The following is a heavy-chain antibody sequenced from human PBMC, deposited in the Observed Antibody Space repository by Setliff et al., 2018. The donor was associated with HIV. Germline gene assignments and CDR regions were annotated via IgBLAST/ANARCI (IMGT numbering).Heavy chain of an antibody. D-gene: IGHD2-2*01. CDR1: GGSISSGNYY. CDR2: IYYSGAT. Sequence: PSETLSLTCTVSGGSISSGNYYWNWIRQHPGKGLEWIGYIYYSGATYYNPSLKSRVTLSLDTSKNQFSLNLSSVTAADTAVYYCARFDHASIDYWGQGTLVTVSS. J-gene: IGHJ4*02. CDR3: ARFDHASIDY. V-gene: IGHV4-31*03.